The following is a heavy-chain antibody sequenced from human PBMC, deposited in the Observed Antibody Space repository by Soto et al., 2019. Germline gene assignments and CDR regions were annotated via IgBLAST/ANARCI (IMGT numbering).Heavy chain of an antibody. J-gene: IGHJ4*02. V-gene: IGHV3-23*01. Sequence: EVQLLEAGGGLVQPGGSLRLSCAASGFSFRNYGMSWVRQAPGKGLEWLSAIIGNGDTAYYADSVRGRFTISRDNSKNTLYLQLNDLGAEDTAICYCATDYDYGDSLPFDCWGQGTLVTVSS. CDR2: IIGNGDTA. D-gene: IGHD4-17*01. CDR1: GFSFRNYG. CDR3: ATDYDYGDSLPFDC.